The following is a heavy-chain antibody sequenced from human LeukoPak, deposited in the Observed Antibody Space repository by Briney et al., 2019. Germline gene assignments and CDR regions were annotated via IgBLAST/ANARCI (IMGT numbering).Heavy chain of an antibody. CDR1: GGTFSSYA. CDR3: ARDRWGGVTPPGYFDY. Sequence: ASVKVSCKASGGTFSSYAISWVRQAPGQGLEWMGRIIPILGIANYAQKFQGRVTITADKSTSTAYMELSSLRSEDTAVYYCARDRWGGVTPPGYFDYWGQGTLVTVSS. CDR2: IIPILGIA. J-gene: IGHJ4*02. D-gene: IGHD4-23*01. V-gene: IGHV1-69*04.